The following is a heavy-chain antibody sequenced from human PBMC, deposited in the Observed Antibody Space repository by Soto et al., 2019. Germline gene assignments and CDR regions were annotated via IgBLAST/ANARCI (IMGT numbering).Heavy chain of an antibody. V-gene: IGHV3-23*01. CDR2: ISGSGGST. D-gene: IGHD3-22*01. CDR1: GFTFSSYA. Sequence: GGSLRLSCAASGFTFSSYAMSWVRQAPGKGLEWVSAISGSGGSTYYADSVKGRFTISRDNSKNTLYLQMNSLRAEDTAVYYCATYYYDRGHAPGAFDIWGQGTMVTVSS. J-gene: IGHJ3*02. CDR3: ATYYYDRGHAPGAFDI.